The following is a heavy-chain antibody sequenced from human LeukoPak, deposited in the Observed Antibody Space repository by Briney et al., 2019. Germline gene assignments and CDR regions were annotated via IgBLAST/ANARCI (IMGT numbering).Heavy chain of an antibody. Sequence: GGSLRLSCVASGFTFSSSWMAWVRQAPGMGLERVANIKADGSGKYYVDSVKGRFSISRDNAKNSLYLELNSLRAEDTGVYFCARDRGWQQFDYWGQGTLVTVSS. D-gene: IGHD3-10*01. CDR2: IKADGSGK. CDR3: ARDRGWQQFDY. V-gene: IGHV3-7*01. J-gene: IGHJ4*01. CDR1: GFTFSSSW.